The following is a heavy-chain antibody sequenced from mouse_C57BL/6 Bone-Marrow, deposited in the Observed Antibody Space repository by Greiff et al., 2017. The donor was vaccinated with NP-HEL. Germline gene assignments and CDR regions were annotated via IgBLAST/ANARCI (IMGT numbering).Heavy chain of an antibody. V-gene: IGHV1-76*01. CDR2: IYPGSGNT. J-gene: IGHJ3*01. D-gene: IGHD2-3*01. Sequence: VQLQESGAELVRPGASVKLSCKASGYTFTDYYINWVKQRPGQGLEWIARIYPGSGNTYYNEKFKGKATLTAEKSARTAYMQLSSLTSEDSAVYFCARGYYVAYWGQGTLVTVSA. CDR1: GYTFTDYY. CDR3: ARGYYVAY.